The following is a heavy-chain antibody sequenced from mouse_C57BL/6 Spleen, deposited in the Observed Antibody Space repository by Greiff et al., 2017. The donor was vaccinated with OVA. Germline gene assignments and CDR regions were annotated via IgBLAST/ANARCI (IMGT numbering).Heavy chain of an antibody. Sequence: EVQLQQSGPELVKPGASVKISCKASGYTFTDYYMNWVKQSHGKSLEWIGDINPNNGGTSYNQKFKGKATLTVDKSSSTAYMELRSLTSEDSAVYYCARVGSSFFMDYWGQGTSVTVSS. CDR1: GYTFTDYY. D-gene: IGHD1-1*01. CDR3: ARVGSSFFMDY. J-gene: IGHJ4*01. V-gene: IGHV1-26*01. CDR2: INPNNGGT.